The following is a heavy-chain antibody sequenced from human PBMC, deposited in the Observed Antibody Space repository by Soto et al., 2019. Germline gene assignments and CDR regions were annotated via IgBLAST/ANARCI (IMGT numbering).Heavy chain of an antibody. V-gene: IGHV4-59*01. Sequence: NPSETLSLTCTVSGGSISSYYWSWIRQPPGKGLEWIGYIYYSGSTNYNPSLKSRVTISVDTSKNQFSLKLSSVTAADTAVYYCARGGYDFWSGPPTYYFDYWGQGTLVTVSS. CDR2: IYYSGST. CDR1: GGSISSYY. J-gene: IGHJ4*02. D-gene: IGHD3-3*01. CDR3: ARGGYDFWSGPPTYYFDY.